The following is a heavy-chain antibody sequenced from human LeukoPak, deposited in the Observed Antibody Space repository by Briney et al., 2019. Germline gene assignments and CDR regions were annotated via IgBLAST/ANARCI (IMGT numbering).Heavy chain of an antibody. V-gene: IGHV1-2*02. CDR3: ARESGWSLDY. CDR1: GYPFSDYY. Sequence: GASVKVSCKASGYPFSDYYIHWVRQAPGQGLEWLGWINPNSGGTNFAQNSQGRVTMSMDTAITTAYMDLSRLGSDDTAVYYCARESGWSLDYWGQGTLVTVSS. D-gene: IGHD6-19*01. CDR2: INPNSGGT. J-gene: IGHJ4*02.